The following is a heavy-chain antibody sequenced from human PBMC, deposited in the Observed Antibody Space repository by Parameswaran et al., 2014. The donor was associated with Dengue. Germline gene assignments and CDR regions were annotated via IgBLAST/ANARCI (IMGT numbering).Heavy chain of an antibody. CDR2: IRYKDNGYTI. V-gene: IGHV3-73*01. CDR3: ASVGSGDYFDY. J-gene: IGHJ4*02. D-gene: IGHD4-17*01. Sequence: QAGGPWRLSCVTSGFTFSGSAMHWVRQASGKGLEWVGRIRYKDNGYTIAYAASLRGRFTISRDDSENTAYLQMNSLKTEDTAVYYCASVGSGDYFDYWGQGTLVTVSS. CDR1: GFTFSGSA.